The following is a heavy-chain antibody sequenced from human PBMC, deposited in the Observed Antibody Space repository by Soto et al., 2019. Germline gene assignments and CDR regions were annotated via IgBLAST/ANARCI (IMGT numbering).Heavy chain of an antibody. D-gene: IGHD3-10*01. Sequence: GGSLRLSCAASGFTFSSYWMSWVRQAPGKGLEWVANIKQDGSEKYYVDSVKGRFTISRENAKNSLYLQMNRLRADDTAVYYCARDSRNDVSGSYGNWFDPWGQGTLVTVSS. CDR1: GFTFSSYW. CDR3: ARDSRNDVSGSYGNWFDP. V-gene: IGHV3-7*03. CDR2: IKQDGSEK. J-gene: IGHJ5*02.